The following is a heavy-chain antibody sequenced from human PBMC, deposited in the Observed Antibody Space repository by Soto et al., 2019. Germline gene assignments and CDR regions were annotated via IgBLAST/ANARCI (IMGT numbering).Heavy chain of an antibody. D-gene: IGHD3-10*01. CDR1: GGSISSGDYY. Sequence: PSETLSLTCTFSGGSISSGDYYWSWIRQPPGKGLEWIGYIYYSGSTYYNPSLKSRVTISVDTSKNQFSLKLSSVTAADTAVYYCARDGSGSYYKFGYYYYGMDVWGQGTTVTVSS. V-gene: IGHV4-30-4*01. CDR2: IYYSGST. CDR3: ARDGSGSYYKFGYYYYGMDV. J-gene: IGHJ6*02.